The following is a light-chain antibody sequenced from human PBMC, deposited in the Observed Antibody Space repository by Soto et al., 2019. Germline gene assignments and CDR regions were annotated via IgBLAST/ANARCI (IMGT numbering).Light chain of an antibody. V-gene: IGKV1-5*01. CDR2: DAS. CDR1: QSVRSY. Sequence: TQSPGTLSLSPGERATLSCRASQSVRSYLAWYQQKPGKAPKLLIYDASSLESGVPSRFSGSGSGTEFTLTISSLQPDDFATYYCQQYNSYPYTFGQGTKLEIK. CDR3: QQYNSYPYT. J-gene: IGKJ2*01.